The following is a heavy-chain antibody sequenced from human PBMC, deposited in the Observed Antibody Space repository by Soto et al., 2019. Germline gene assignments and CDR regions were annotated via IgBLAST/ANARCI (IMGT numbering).Heavy chain of an antibody. CDR2: ISSSSSYI. V-gene: IGHV3-21*01. D-gene: IGHD6-13*01. CDR1: GFTFSSYS. Sequence: EVQLVESGGGLVKPGGSLRLSCAASGFTFSSYSMNWVRQAPGKGLEWVSSISSSSSYIYYADSVKGRFTISRDNAKNSLYLQMNSLRAEDTAVYYWARAHSIAAAGQTTPSEQTRRYYYYGMDVWGQGTTVTVSS. CDR3: ARAHSIAAAGQTTPSEQTRRYYYYGMDV. J-gene: IGHJ6*02.